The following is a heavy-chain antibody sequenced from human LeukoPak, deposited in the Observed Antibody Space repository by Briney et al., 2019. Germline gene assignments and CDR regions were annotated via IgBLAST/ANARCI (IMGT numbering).Heavy chain of an antibody. Sequence: PRRSLRLSCAPSGFTFYNYAINCVRQAAGNGLEWLSIISWNSGYIGYAYSVKGRFTISRDNAKKSLDLQMNSLRAEDTAFYYCAKVRGTYSSGYFFDYWGQGTLVTVSS. V-gene: IGHV3-9*01. CDR3: AKVRGTYSSGYFFDY. CDR2: ISWNSGYI. J-gene: IGHJ4*02. CDR1: GFTFYNYA. D-gene: IGHD6-19*01.